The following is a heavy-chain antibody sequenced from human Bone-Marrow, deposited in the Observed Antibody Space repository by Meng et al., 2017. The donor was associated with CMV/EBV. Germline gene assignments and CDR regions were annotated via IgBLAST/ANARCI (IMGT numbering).Heavy chain of an antibody. CDR3: ARDPNYDFWRPAGYYYYGMDV. J-gene: IGHJ6*02. V-gene: IGHV1-69*05. CDR1: GGTFSSYA. Sequence: SVKVSCKASGGTFSSYAISWVRQAPGQGLEWMGGIIPIFGTANYAQKLQGRVTMTTDTSTSTAYMELRSLRSDDTAVYYCARDPNYDFWRPAGYYYYGMDVWGQGTTVTVSS. D-gene: IGHD3-3*01. CDR2: IIPIFGTA.